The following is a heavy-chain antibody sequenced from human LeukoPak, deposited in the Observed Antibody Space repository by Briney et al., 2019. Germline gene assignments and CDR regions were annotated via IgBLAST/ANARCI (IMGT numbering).Heavy chain of an antibody. D-gene: IGHD5-12*01. V-gene: IGHV1-69*05. CDR2: IIPIFGTA. Sequence: SVKVSCKASGGTFSSYAISWVRQAPGQGLEWMGRIIPIFGTANYAQKLQGRVTITTDESTSTAYMELSSLRSEDTAAYYCASGPLYGGYDDWGQGTLVTISS. CDR1: GGTFSSYA. J-gene: IGHJ4*02. CDR3: ASGPLYGGYDD.